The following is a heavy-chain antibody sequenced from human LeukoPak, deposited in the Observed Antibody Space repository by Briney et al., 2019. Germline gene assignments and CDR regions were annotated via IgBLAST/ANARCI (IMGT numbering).Heavy chain of an antibody. CDR1: RFTVSSNS. J-gene: IGHJ4*02. CDR3: ARRAGAYSHPYDY. V-gene: IGHV3-53*01. CDR2: IYSDNT. D-gene: IGHD4/OR15-4a*01. Sequence: GGSLRLSCTVSRFTVSSNSMSWVRQAPGKGLEWVSFIYSDNTHYSDSVKGRFTISRDNSKNTLYLQMNSLRAEDTAVYYCARRAGAYSHPYDYWGQGTLVTVSS.